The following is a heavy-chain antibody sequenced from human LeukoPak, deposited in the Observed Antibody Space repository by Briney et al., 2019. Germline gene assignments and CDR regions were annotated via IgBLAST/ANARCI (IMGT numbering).Heavy chain of an antibody. CDR3: AKDYGAYLDY. J-gene: IGHJ4*02. CDR2: ISGSGGST. Sequence: GGSLRLCCAAPGFTFSSYAMSWVRQAPGKGLEWVSAISGSGGSTYYADSVKGRSTISRDNSKNTPYLQMNSLRAEDTAVYYCAKDYGAYLDYWGQGTLVTVSS. V-gene: IGHV3-23*01. CDR1: GFTFSSYA. D-gene: IGHD4-17*01.